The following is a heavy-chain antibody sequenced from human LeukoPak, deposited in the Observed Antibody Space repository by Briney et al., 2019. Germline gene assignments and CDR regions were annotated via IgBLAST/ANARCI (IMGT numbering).Heavy chain of an antibody. CDR3: ARGDDSGYYDYFDY. Sequence: GGSLRLSCAASGFTVDSNYLSWVRQAPGKGLEWVSTIYTGGNTYYAASVKGRFTISRDFFKNTVFLHMNSLRAEDTAMYYCARGDDSGYYDYFDYWGQGALVTVSS. D-gene: IGHD3-22*01. CDR2: IYTGGNT. V-gene: IGHV3-53*01. J-gene: IGHJ4*02. CDR1: GFTVDSNY.